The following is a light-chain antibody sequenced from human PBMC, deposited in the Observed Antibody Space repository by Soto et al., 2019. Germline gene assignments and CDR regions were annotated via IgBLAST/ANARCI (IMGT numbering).Light chain of an antibody. Sequence: AIQMTQSPSSLSAYVGDRVTITCRTSQGIRNDLGWYQQKPGKAPKLLIYAASSLQSGVPSRFSGSGSGTDFTLTISSLQPEDFATYYCLQDYNYPPTFGQGTKVEIK. CDR1: QGIRND. V-gene: IGKV1-6*01. J-gene: IGKJ1*01. CDR2: AAS. CDR3: LQDYNYPPT.